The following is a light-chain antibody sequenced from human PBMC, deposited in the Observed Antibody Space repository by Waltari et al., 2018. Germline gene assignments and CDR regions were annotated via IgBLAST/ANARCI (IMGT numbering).Light chain of an antibody. Sequence: DIQMTQSPSTLSAFVGDRVTITCRASQSSSTWLAWYQQKPGKAPKLLIYKASIIESGIPSRFSGSGSGTEFTLTISSLQPDDFATYYCQQNNVFPWTFGQGTKVEIK. CDR2: KAS. J-gene: IGKJ1*01. CDR1: QSSSTW. CDR3: QQNNVFPWT. V-gene: IGKV1-5*03.